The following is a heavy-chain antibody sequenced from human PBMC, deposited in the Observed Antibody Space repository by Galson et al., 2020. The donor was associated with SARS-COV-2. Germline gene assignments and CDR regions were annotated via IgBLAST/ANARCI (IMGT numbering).Heavy chain of an antibody. CDR3: ARVYNLSNSSGWYWGNYYYYYGRDV. CDR1: GYTFTGYY. V-gene: IGHV1-2*02. Sequence: ASVKVSCKASGYTFTGYYMHWVRQAPGQGLEWMGWINPNSGGTNYAQKFQGRVTMTRDTSISTAYMELSRLRSDDTAVYYCARVYNLSNSSGWYWGNYYYYYGRDVWGQGTTVTVSS. CDR2: INPNSGGT. D-gene: IGHD6-19*01. J-gene: IGHJ6*02.